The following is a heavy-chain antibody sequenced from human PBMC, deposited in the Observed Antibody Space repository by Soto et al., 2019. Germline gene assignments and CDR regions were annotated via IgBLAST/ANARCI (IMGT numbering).Heavy chain of an antibody. CDR1: GFTFSSYA. V-gene: IGHV3-23*01. CDR3: AKDSSAVAVGYCSSTSCSFAFDI. D-gene: IGHD2-2*01. Sequence: PGGSLRLSCAASGFTFSSYAMSWVRQAPGKGLEWVSAISGSGGSTYYADSVKGRFTISRDNSKNTLYLQMNSLRAEDTAVYYCAKDSSAVAVGYCSSTSCSFAFDIWGQGKMVTVSS. CDR2: ISGSGGST. J-gene: IGHJ3*02.